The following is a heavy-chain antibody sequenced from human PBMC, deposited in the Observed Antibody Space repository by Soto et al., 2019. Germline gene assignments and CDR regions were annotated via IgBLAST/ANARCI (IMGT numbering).Heavy chain of an antibody. CDR3: ARDGLDYGDYVEGYSSCCGMDV. D-gene: IGHD4-17*01. CDR1: GFTFSSYG. J-gene: IGHJ6*02. CDR2: IWDDGSNK. Sequence: QVQLVESGGGVVQPGRSLRLSCAASGFTFSSYGMHWVRQAPGKGLEGVAVIWDDGSNKYYADSVKGRFTISRDNSKNTLYLQMNSLGAEDTAVYSCARDGLDYGDYVEGYSSCCGMDVWGPGTTVNVSS. V-gene: IGHV3-33*01.